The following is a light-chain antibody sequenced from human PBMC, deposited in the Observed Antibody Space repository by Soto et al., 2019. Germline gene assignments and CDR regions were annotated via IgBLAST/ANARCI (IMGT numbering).Light chain of an antibody. CDR3: SSYTISNTLV. CDR2: DVS. V-gene: IGLV2-14*01. J-gene: IGLJ1*01. CDR1: SNDVGGYNY. Sequence: QSVLTQPASVSGSPGQSITISCTGTSNDVGGYNYVSWYQQYPGKAPKLMIYDVSNRPSGVSNRFSGSKSGNTASLTISGLQAEDEADYYCSSYTISNTLVFGSGTKVTVL.